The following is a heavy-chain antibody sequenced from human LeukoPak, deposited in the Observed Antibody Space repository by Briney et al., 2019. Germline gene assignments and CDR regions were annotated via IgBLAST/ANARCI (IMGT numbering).Heavy chain of an antibody. D-gene: IGHD2-15*01. Sequence: GGSLRLSCAASGFTFSSYEMNWVRQAPGKGLEWVSYISSSGSTIYYADSVKGRFTISRDNSKNTLYLQMNSLRAEDTAVYYCARRYCSGGSCSPGDYWGQGTLVTVSS. CDR3: ARRYCSGGSCSPGDY. CDR1: GFTFSSYE. CDR2: ISSSGSTI. V-gene: IGHV3-48*03. J-gene: IGHJ4*02.